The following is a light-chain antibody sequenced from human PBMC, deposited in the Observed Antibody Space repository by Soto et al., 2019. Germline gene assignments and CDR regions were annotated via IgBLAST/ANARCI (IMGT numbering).Light chain of an antibody. CDR2: GAS. CDR3: QQIYTIPLT. CDR1: QSVSSSY. J-gene: IGKJ4*01. V-gene: IGKV3-20*01. Sequence: EIVLTQSPGTLSLSPGERATLSCRASQSVSSSYLAWYQQKPGQAPRLLIYGASSRATGIPDRFSGSGSGTDFTLTISRLEPEDFASYYCQQIYTIPLTFGGGTKVEIK.